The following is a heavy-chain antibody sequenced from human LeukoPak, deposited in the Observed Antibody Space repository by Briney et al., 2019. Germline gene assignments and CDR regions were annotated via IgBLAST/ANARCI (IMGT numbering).Heavy chain of an antibody. CDR1: GYSISSGYY. Sequence: SETLSLTCAVSGYSISSGYYWGWIRQPPGKGLEWIGSIYHSGSTYYNPSLKSRVTISVDTSKNQFSLKLSSVTAADTAVYYCARLWRSDFWSGYWYYFDYWGQGTLVTVPS. CDR2: IYHSGST. D-gene: IGHD3-3*01. CDR3: ARLWRSDFWSGYWYYFDY. V-gene: IGHV4-38-2*01. J-gene: IGHJ4*02.